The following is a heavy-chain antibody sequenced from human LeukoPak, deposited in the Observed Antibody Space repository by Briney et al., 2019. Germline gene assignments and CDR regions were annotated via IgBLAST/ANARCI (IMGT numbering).Heavy chain of an antibody. CDR2: ISYDGSNK. Sequence: GGSLRLSCAASGFTFSSYAMHWVRQAPGKGLEWVAVISYDGSNKYYADSVKGRFTISRDNSKNTLYLQMNSLRAEDTAVYYCARGPAGHAFDIWGQGTMVTVSS. CDR1: GFTFSSYA. CDR3: ARGPAGHAFDI. J-gene: IGHJ3*02. V-gene: IGHV3-30-3*01.